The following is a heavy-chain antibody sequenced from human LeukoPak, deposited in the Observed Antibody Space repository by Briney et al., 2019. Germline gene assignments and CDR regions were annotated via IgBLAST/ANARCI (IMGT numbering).Heavy chain of an antibody. CDR3: AGRSIAAAGTVLDY. D-gene: IGHD6-13*01. Sequence: ASVKVSCKASGYTFTSYDINWVRQATGQGLEWMGWMNPNSGNTGYAQKFQGRVTMTRNTSISTAYMELSSLRSEDTAVYYCAGRSIAAAGTVLDYWGQGTLVTVSS. CDR2: MNPNSGNT. J-gene: IGHJ4*02. V-gene: IGHV1-8*01. CDR1: GYTFTSYD.